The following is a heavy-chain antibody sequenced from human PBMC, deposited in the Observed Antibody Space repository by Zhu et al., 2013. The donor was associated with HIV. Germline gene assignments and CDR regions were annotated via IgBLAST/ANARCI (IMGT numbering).Heavy chain of an antibody. V-gene: IGHV1-2*02. Sequence: QVELVQSGAEVKKPGASVTISCKASGYTFTDYYIHWVRQAPGRGLEWMGWMNPKTDATNNPQRFLGRVTITRDTSLSTVYMNLTRLRSDDTAMYFCARSGKYSLGTFDIWGQGTMVTVSS. J-gene: IGHJ3*02. CDR1: GYTFTDYY. D-gene: IGHD7-27*01. CDR3: ARSGKYSLGTFDI. CDR2: MNPKTDAT.